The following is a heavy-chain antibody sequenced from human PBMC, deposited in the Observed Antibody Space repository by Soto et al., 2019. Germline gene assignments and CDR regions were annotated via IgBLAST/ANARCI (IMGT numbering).Heavy chain of an antibody. CDR1: GYSISSGWY. V-gene: IGHV4-38-2*02. Sequence: SLTCSVAGYSISSGWYWGWIRQHPGKGLEWIGNIHHSGTTYYNPSLQSRVTISIDTSKNLFSLKLNSVTAADTAVYYCARAGDTMVRGVIIMNYYGTDVWGQVTRVPVS. CDR3: ARAGDTMVRGVIIMNYYGTDV. D-gene: IGHD3-10*01. CDR2: IHHSGTT. J-gene: IGHJ6*02.